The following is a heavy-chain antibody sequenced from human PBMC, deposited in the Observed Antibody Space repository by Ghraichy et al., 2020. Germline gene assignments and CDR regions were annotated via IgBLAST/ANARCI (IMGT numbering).Heavy chain of an antibody. D-gene: IGHD6-6*01. CDR2: ISSSSSYI. Sequence: GSLRLSCAASGFTFSSYSMNWVRQAPGKGLEWVSSISSSSSYIYYADSVKGRFTISRDNAKNSLYLQMNSLRAEDTAVYYCARMAARTLSFDYWGQGTLVTVSS. J-gene: IGHJ4*02. V-gene: IGHV3-21*01. CDR3: ARMAARTLSFDY. CDR1: GFTFSSYS.